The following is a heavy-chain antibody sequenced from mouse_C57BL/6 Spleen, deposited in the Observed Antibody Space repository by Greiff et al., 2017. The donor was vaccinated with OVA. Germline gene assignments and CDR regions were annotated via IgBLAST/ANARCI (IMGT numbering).Heavy chain of an antibody. CDR2: ISSGSSTI. J-gene: IGHJ4*01. CDR3: ARRRHDYYAMDY. Sequence: EVLLVESGGGLVKPGGSLKLSCAASGFTFSDYGMHWVRQAPEKGLEWVAYISSGSSTIYYADTVKGRSTISRDNAKTTMSLQMTSLRSEDTAMYYCARRRHDYYAMDYWGQGTSVTVSS. V-gene: IGHV5-17*01. CDR1: GFTFSDYG.